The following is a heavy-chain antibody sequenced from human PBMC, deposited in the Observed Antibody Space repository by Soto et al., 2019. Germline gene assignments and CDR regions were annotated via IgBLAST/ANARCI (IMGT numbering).Heavy chain of an antibody. CDR3: ARDIFYCSGLRLLHFFAY. Sequence: ASVKVSCKASGYTFTSYAMHWVRQAPGQRLEWMGWINAGNGNTKYSQKFQGRVTITRDTSASTAYMELSSLRSEDTAVYYCARDIFYCSGLRLLHFFAYWGQGTLVIVSS. J-gene: IGHJ4*02. V-gene: IGHV1-3*01. D-gene: IGHD3-10*01. CDR2: INAGNGNT. CDR1: GYTFTSYA.